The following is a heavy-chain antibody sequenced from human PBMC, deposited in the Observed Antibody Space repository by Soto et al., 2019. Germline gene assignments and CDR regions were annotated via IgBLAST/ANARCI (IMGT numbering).Heavy chain of an antibody. V-gene: IGHV1-18*01. Sequence: ASVKVSCKASGYTFTSYGISWVRQAPGQGLEWMGWISAYNGNTNYAQKLQGRVTMTTDTSTSTAYMELRSLRSDDTAVYYCARDRGYYGSGSYVSYGMDVWGQGTTVTVS. CDR2: ISAYNGNT. D-gene: IGHD3-10*01. J-gene: IGHJ6*02. CDR1: GYTFTSYG. CDR3: ARDRGYYGSGSYVSYGMDV.